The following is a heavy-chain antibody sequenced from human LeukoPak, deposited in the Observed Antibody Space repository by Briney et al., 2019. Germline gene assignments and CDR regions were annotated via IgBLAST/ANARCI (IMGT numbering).Heavy chain of an antibody. J-gene: IGHJ4*02. CDR2: IYHSGST. D-gene: IGHD1-26*01. Sequence: SETLSLTCTVSGYSISSGYYWGWMRQPPGKGLEWIGSIYHSGSTYYNPSLKSRVTISVDTSKNQFSLKLSSVTAADTAVYYCARAIEVGAMTPFDYWGQGTLVTVSS. CDR1: GYSISSGYY. V-gene: IGHV4-38-2*02. CDR3: ARAIEVGAMTPFDY.